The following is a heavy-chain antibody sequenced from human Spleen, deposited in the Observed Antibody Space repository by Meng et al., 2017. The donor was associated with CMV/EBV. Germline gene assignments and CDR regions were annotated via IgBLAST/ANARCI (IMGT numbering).Heavy chain of an antibody. CDR2: VYHSGGT. D-gene: IGHD2-2*02. CDR1: GGSISGHFY. Sequence: SETLSLTCTVSGGSISGHFYWGWIRQSPVKGLEWIGSVYHSGGTHHNPSLKSRVTISVDTSKNQFSLKLSSVTAADTAVYYCARVWGHCTSMTCYKMRDSFDSWGQGTLVTVSS. CDR3: ARVWGHCTSMTCYKMRDSFDS. J-gene: IGHJ4*02. V-gene: IGHV4-39*07.